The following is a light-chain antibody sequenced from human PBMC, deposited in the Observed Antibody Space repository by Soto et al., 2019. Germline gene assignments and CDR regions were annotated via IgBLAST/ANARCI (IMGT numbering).Light chain of an antibody. CDR3: SAWDDNIYGPV. J-gene: IGLJ2*01. CDR1: SSDIGSNP. Sequence: QSVLTQPPSASGTPGQRVAISCSGGSSDIGSNPVNWYLHLPGAAPKLLIYRDNQRPSGVPDRFSGSKSGTSASLTISGLQSADEPDYFCSAWDDNIYGPVFGGGTKLTVL. CDR2: RDN. V-gene: IGLV1-44*01.